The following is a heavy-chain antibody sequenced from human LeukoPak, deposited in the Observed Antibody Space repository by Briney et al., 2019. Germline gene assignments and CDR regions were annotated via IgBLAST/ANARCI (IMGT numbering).Heavy chain of an antibody. CDR1: GFTFSDYA. J-gene: IGHJ4*02. D-gene: IGHD3-10*01. CDR2: IAYDGSNK. V-gene: IGHV3-30*04. Sequence: SLRLSCAATGFTFSDYAVHWVRQAPGKGPEWVVVIAYDGSNKYYADSVKGRFTISRDNSRNTVYLQMNSLTTEDTAVYYCARDFREAFDYWGQGTLVTVSS. CDR3: ARDFREAFDY.